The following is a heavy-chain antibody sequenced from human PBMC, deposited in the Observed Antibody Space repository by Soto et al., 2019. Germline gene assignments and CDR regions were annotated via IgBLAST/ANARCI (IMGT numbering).Heavy chain of an antibody. CDR2: IYYAGST. Sequence: SETLSLTCTVSGGSMISYYWSWIRQPPGRGLEWIGFIYYAGSTKYNPSLNSRVTISVDTSKNQFSLTVTSVTAADTAVYYCASSNIAAAGFYYYGMDVWGRGTTVTVS. CDR1: GGSMISYY. CDR3: ASSNIAAAGFYYYGMDV. D-gene: IGHD6-13*01. J-gene: IGHJ6*02. V-gene: IGHV4-59*08.